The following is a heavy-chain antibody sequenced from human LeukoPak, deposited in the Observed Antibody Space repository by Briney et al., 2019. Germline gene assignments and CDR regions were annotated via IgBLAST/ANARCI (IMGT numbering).Heavy chain of an antibody. Sequence: PGGSLRLSCAASEFTFSIYEMHWVRQAPGKGLEWLSYISGSGTSIQYADSVKGRFTISRDNAKNSLFLHMNSLRADDTAVYYCARMAASYYYYYYYMDVWGKGTTVTVSS. CDR2: ISGSGTSI. CDR3: ARMAASYYYYYYYMDV. CDR1: EFTFSIYE. D-gene: IGHD2-15*01. V-gene: IGHV3-48*03. J-gene: IGHJ6*03.